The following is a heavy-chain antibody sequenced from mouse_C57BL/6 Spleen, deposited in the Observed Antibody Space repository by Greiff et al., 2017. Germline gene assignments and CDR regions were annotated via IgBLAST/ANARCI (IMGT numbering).Heavy chain of an antibody. J-gene: IGHJ4*01. CDR1: GYTFTSYW. D-gene: IGHD1-1*01. V-gene: IGHV1-50*01. Sequence: VQLQQSGAELVKPGASVKLSCKASGYTFTSYWMQWVKQRPGQGLEWIGEIDPSDSYTNYNQQFKGKATLTVDTSSRTAYMQLTILTSEDSAVFYGARGGDSSFYAMEYWGQGNSVTGSS. CDR3: ARGGDSSFYAMEY. CDR2: IDPSDSYT.